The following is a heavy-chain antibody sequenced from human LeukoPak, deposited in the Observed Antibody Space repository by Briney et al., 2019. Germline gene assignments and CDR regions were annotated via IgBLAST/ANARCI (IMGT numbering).Heavy chain of an antibody. D-gene: IGHD1-26*01. Sequence: GGSLRLSCAASGXXXXXYSMNWVRQAPGKGXXXXSSXSXXXXXXXYXXXXXGXFTIXRDNAKNXLYLQMNSLRAEDTAVYYCARVTVRGAGPLDYWGQGTLVTVSS. CDR2: XSXXXXXX. CDR3: ARVTVRGAGPLDY. CDR1: GXXXXXYS. V-gene: IGHV3-21*01. J-gene: IGHJ4*02.